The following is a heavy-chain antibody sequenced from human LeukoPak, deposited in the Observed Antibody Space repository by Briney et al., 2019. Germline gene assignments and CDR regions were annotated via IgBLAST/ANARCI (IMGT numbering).Heavy chain of an antibody. CDR1: GFTVSSNY. Sequence: GGSLRLSCAASGFTVSSNYMSWVRQAPGKGLEWVSVIYSTGTTYYADSVKGRFTISRDKSKNTLYLQTNSLRAEDTAVYYCAGPSVVDAFDVWGQGTLVIVSS. V-gene: IGHV3-66*01. D-gene: IGHD2-21*01. J-gene: IGHJ3*01. CDR2: IYSTGTT. CDR3: AGPSVVDAFDV.